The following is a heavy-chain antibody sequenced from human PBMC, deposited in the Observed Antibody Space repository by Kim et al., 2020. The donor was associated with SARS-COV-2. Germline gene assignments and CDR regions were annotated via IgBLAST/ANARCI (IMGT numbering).Heavy chain of an antibody. CDR1: GFTFSTYW. CDR3: ARPKTYGSFDY. D-gene: IGHD3-10*01. CDR2: IKSDGSIA. Sequence: GGSLRLSCAASGFTFSTYWMNWFAQAPGKGLVWVSHIKSDGSIANYADSVKGRFTISRDNAKNTVYLQMNSLRAEDTAVYFCARPKTYGSFDYWGQGTLITVSS. J-gene: IGHJ4*02. V-gene: IGHV3-74*01.